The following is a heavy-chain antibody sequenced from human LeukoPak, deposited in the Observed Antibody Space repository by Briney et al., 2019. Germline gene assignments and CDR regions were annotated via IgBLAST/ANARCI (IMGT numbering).Heavy chain of an antibody. CDR1: GDSFSDYD. D-gene: IGHD3-3*01. CDR2: INHSGST. J-gene: IGHJ5*02. CDR3: ARGRVGYDFWSGYYGFDP. V-gene: IGHV4-34*01. Sequence: DTLSLTCAVYGDSFSDYDWSWIREPPGKGLEWMGEINHSGSTNYNPSLKSRVTISVGTSKNQFSLKLSSVTAADTAVYYCARGRVGYDFWSGYYGFDPWGQGTLVTVSS.